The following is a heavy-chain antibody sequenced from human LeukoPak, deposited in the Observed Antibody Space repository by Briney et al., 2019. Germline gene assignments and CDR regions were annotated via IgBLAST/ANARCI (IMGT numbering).Heavy chain of an antibody. CDR3: ARLYTSYYYYGMDV. Sequence: ASVNVSCKASGYTFTSYGISWVRQAPGQGLEGMGWIRAYNGNTNYAQKLQGRVTMTTDTSTSTAYMELRSLRADDTAVYYCARLYTSYYYYGMDVWGQGTTVTVS. J-gene: IGHJ6*02. D-gene: IGHD2-8*01. CDR1: GYTFTSYG. V-gene: IGHV1-18*01. CDR2: IRAYNGNT.